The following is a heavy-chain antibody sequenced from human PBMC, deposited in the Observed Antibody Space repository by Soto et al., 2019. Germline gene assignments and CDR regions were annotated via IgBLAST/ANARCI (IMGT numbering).Heavy chain of an antibody. J-gene: IGHJ4*02. CDR2: ISYDGSNK. CDR3: AKDRQLVIDY. V-gene: IGHV3-30*18. CDR1: GFTFSSYG. D-gene: IGHD6-13*01. Sequence: QVQLVESGGGVVQPGRSLRLSCAASGFTFSSYGMHWVRQAPGKGLEWVAVISYDGSNKYYADSVKGRFTISRDNSKNTLYVQMNSLRAEDTAVYYCAKDRQLVIDYWGQGTLVTVSS.